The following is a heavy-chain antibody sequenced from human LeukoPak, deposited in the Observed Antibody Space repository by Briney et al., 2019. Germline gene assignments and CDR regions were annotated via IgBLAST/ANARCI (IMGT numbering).Heavy chain of an antibody. CDR3: AKDEGHSYGPYFDY. CDR2: ISSDGGSR. CDR1: GFTFDSYT. Sequence: GGSLRLSCAASGFTFDSYTMHWVRRSPGKGLEWVSLISSDGGSRYYADSVKGRFTISRDNSKNSLYLQMNSLRTEDTAFYYCAKDEGHSYGPYFDYWGQGTLVTVSS. J-gene: IGHJ4*02. D-gene: IGHD5-18*01. V-gene: IGHV3-43*01.